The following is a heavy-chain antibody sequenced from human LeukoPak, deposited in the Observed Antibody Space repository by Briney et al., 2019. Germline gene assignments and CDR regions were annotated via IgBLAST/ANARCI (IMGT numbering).Heavy chain of an antibody. CDR3: ARAVGGSAWYFDY. D-gene: IGHD6-19*01. CDR2: ISAYNANT. V-gene: IGHV1-18*01. CDR1: GYTFTNYG. Sequence: ASVKVSCKASGYTFTNYGLTWVRQAPGQGLEWMGLISAYNANTNYAQKLQGRVTMTTDTSTSTAHMEPWSLRSDDTAVYYCARAVGGSAWYFDYWGQGSLVTVSS. J-gene: IGHJ4*02.